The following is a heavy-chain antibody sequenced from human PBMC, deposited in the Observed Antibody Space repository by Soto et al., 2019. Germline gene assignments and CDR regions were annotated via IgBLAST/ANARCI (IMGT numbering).Heavy chain of an antibody. CDR2: ISSSGSTI. CDR1: GFTFSSYE. Sequence: EVQLVESGGGLVQPGGSLRLSCAASGFTFSSYEMNWVRQAPGKGLEWVSYISSSGSTIYYADSVKGRFTISRDNAKNSLYLQMNSLRAEDTAVYYCARKAIYGDYAFFDYWGQGTLVTGSS. J-gene: IGHJ4*02. D-gene: IGHD4-17*01. CDR3: ARKAIYGDYAFFDY. V-gene: IGHV3-48*03.